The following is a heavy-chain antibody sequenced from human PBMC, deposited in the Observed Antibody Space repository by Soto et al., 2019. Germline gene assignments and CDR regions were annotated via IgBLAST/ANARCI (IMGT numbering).Heavy chain of an antibody. Sequence: ASVKVSCKASGYTFTSYYMHWVRQAPGQGLEWMGIINPSGGSTSYAQKFQGRVTVTRDTSTSTVYMELSSLRSEDTAVYYCARASIAVAGTSNSLDYWGQGTLVTVSS. CDR1: GYTFTSYY. CDR3: ARASIAVAGTSNSLDY. CDR2: INPSGGST. V-gene: IGHV1-46*01. J-gene: IGHJ4*02. D-gene: IGHD6-19*01.